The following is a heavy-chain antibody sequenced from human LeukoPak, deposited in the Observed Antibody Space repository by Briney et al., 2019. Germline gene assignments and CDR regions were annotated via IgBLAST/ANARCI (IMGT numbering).Heavy chain of an antibody. Sequence: GGSLRLSCAASGFSTSSPWMHAVRQAPGKGLVWVSRINIDGSNTNYADSVKGRFTISRDNAKNTLYLQMDSLRAEDTAVYYCARSLGGHYDYWGQGTLVTVSS. D-gene: IGHD3-16*01. CDR2: INIDGSNT. CDR1: GFSTSSPW. V-gene: IGHV3-74*01. J-gene: IGHJ4*02. CDR3: ARSLGGHYDY.